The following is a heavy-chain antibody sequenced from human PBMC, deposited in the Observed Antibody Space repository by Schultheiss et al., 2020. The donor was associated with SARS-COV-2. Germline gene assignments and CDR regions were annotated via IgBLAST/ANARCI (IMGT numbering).Heavy chain of an antibody. CDR2: ISSSGSTI. V-gene: IGHV3-11*04. J-gene: IGHJ4*02. D-gene: IGHD6-19*01. CDR3: ARDMIAVAGFLISFDY. CDR1: GFTFSNYY. Sequence: GGSLRLSCAASGFTFSNYYMSWIRQAPGKGLEWVSYISSSGSTIYYADSVKGRFTISRDNAKNSLYLQMNSLRAEDTAVYYCARDMIAVAGFLISFDYWGQGTLVTVSS.